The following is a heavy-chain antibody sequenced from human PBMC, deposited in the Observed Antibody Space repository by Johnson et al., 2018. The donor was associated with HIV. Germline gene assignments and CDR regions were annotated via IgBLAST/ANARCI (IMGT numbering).Heavy chain of an antibody. D-gene: IGHD3-22*01. Sequence: QVQLVESGGGVVQPGGSLRLSCAASGFTFNTYGMHWVRQAPGKGLEWVAFIRYDGSNKYYADSVKGRFTISRDNSKNTLYLQMKSLRAEDTALYYCATHYYDSINAFDSWGQGTMVTVSS. V-gene: IGHV3-30*02. J-gene: IGHJ3*02. CDR2: IRYDGSNK. CDR1: GFTFNTYG. CDR3: ATHYYDSINAFDS.